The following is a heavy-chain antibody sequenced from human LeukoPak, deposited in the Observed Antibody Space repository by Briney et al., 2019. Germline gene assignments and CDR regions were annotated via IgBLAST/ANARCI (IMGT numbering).Heavy chain of an antibody. J-gene: IGHJ4*02. CDR1: GFTFSSYW. D-gene: IGHD3-10*01. V-gene: IGHV3-7*01. CDR2: IKQDGSEK. Sequence: PGGSLRLSCAASGFTFSSYWMSWVRQAPGKGLEWVANIKQDGSEKYYVDSVKGRFTISRDNAKNSLYLQMNSLRAEDTAVYYCAGDRGRDYFDYWGQGTVVTVSS. CDR3: AGDRGRDYFDY.